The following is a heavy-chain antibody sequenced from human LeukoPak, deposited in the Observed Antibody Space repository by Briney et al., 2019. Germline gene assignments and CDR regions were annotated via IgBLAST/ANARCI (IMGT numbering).Heavy chain of an antibody. J-gene: IGHJ4*02. V-gene: IGHV3-21*01. Sequence: GSLRLSCAASGFTFSRYSMNWVRQAPGKGLEWVSSISGSSSYIYYADSVKGRFTISRHNAKNSLYLQMNSLRAEDTAVYYCARAAWDYWGQGTLVTVSS. CDR1: GFTFSRYS. CDR3: ARAAWDY. CDR2: ISGSSSYI.